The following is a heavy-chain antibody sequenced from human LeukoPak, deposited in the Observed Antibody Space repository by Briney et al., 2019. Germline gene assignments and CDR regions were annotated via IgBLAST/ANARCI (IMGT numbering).Heavy chain of an antibody. D-gene: IGHD2/OR15-2a*01. V-gene: IGHV1-2*02. CDR1: GYTFTGNY. J-gene: IGHJ3*02. CDR3: AAIVANAFDI. CDR2: INPNSGGP. Sequence: GASVKVSCKASGYTFTGNYIHWVRQAPGQGLEWMGWINPNSGGPNYAQKFQGRVTMTLDTSISTAYMELSRLTSDDTAVYYCAAIVANAFDIWGQGTMVTVSS.